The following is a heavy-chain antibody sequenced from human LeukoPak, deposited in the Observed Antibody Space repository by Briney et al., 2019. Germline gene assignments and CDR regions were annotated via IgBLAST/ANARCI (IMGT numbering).Heavy chain of an antibody. J-gene: IGHJ4*02. V-gene: IGHV3-7*01. D-gene: IGHD2-2*01. CDR1: GFTFSSYW. Sequence: GGSMRLSCATSGFTFSSYWMSWVRQAPGKGLEWVANIKQDGSEKYYVDSVKGRFTISRDNAKNSLYLQMNSLRADDSAVYYCATSGWYQLHGDYWGQGTLVTVSS. CDR3: ATSGWYQLHGDY. CDR2: IKQDGSEK.